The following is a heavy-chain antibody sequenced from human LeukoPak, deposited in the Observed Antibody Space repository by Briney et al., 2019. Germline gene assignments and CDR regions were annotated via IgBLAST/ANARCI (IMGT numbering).Heavy chain of an antibody. CDR3: ARHPLEGCSGGSCYGPADY. Sequence: GESLKISCKGSGYSFTSYWIGWVRQMPGKGLEWMGIIYPGDSDTRYSPSFQGQVTISADKSISTAYLQWSSLKASDTAMYYCARHPLEGCSGGSCYGPADYWGQGTLVTVSS. V-gene: IGHV5-51*01. CDR1: GYSFTSYW. D-gene: IGHD2-15*01. J-gene: IGHJ4*02. CDR2: IYPGDSDT.